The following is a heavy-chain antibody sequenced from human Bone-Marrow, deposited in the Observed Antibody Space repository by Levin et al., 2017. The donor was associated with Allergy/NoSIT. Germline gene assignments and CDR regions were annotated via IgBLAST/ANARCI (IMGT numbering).Heavy chain of an antibody. CDR1: QFIFDDHG. Sequence: RLGESLKISCAASQFIFDDHGMSWVRQAPGKGLEWVSGITWNSGTTGYADSVKGRFTISRDNAKNTLYLQMNSLRVVDTALYYCARVGNYAVVADAFDLWGQGTMVTVSS. V-gene: IGHV3-20*04. CDR2: ITWNSGTT. D-gene: IGHD1-7*01. J-gene: IGHJ3*01. CDR3: ARVGNYAVVADAFDL.